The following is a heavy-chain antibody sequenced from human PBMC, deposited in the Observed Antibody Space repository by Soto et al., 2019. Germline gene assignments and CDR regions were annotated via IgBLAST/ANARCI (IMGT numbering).Heavy chain of an antibody. Sequence: EVQLVESGGGLVQPGGSLRLSCAASGFAFSTYWMNRVRQAPGKGLEWVGNIKQDGSATYYLDSVRGRFTISRDNAKNTPYLQRASLRVTDTAVYYCARGGISWFYALDPWGQSNVVTVPS. CDR2: IKQDGSAT. D-gene: IGHD3-10*01. CDR3: ARGGISWFYALDP. J-gene: IGHJ5*02. CDR1: GFAFSTYW. V-gene: IGHV3-7*01.